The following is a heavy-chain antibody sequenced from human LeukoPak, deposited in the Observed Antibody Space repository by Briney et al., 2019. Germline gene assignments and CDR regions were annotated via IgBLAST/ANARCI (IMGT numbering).Heavy chain of an antibody. CDR3: ARLQLERHVYFDY. D-gene: IGHD1-1*01. CDR2: INHSGST. CDR1: GGSISSGGYY. J-gene: IGHJ4*02. Sequence: PSETLSLTCTVSGGSISSGGYYWSWIRQPPGKGLEWIGEINHSGSTNYNPSLKSRVTISVDTSKNQFSLRLSSVTAADTAVYYCARLQLERHVYFDYWGQGALVTVSS. V-gene: IGHV4-39*07.